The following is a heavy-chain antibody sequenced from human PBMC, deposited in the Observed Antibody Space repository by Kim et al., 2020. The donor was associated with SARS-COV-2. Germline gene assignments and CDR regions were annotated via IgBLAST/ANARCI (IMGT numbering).Heavy chain of an antibody. J-gene: IGHJ4*02. D-gene: IGHD3-22*01. CDR3: AKVRVGSYHDSSEAFDY. Sequence: GGSLRLSCTASGFTFSSYAMSWVHQAPGKGLEWVSSISGTGSTTYYADSVKGRFTISRDGSRNTLYLQMNSLRAEDTAVYYCAKVRVGSYHDSSEAFDYWGQGTLVTVS. CDR1: GFTFSSYA. CDR2: ISGTGSTT. V-gene: IGHV3-23*01.